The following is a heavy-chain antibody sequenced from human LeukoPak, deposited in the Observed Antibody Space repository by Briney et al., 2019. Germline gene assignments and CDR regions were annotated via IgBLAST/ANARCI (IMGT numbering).Heavy chain of an antibody. Sequence: SETLSLTCTVSGYSISSGYYWGWIRQPPGKGLEWIGYIYYSGSTYYNPSLKSRVTISVDTSKNQFSLKLSSVTAADTAVYYCARDHQSVVVVAAARYYYYYMDVWGKGTTVTVSS. J-gene: IGHJ6*03. CDR2: IYYSGST. V-gene: IGHV4-38-2*02. CDR1: GYSISSGYY. D-gene: IGHD2-15*01. CDR3: ARDHQSVVVVAAARYYYYYMDV.